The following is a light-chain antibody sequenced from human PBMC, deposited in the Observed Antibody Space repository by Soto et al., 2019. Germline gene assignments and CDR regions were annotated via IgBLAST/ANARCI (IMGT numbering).Light chain of an antibody. CDR2: DAS. Sequence: DIQMTQSPSSLSASVGDRVTVTCRAGQSISGWLAWYQQKPGKAPKLLIYDASSLESGVPSRFSGSGSGTEFTLTITSLQPDDFATYYCQQYNSYPWTFGQGTKVDIK. CDR1: QSISGW. J-gene: IGKJ1*01. CDR3: QQYNSYPWT. V-gene: IGKV1-5*01.